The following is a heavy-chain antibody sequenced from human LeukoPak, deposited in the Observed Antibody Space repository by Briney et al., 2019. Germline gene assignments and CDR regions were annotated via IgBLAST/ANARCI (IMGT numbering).Heavy chain of an antibody. D-gene: IGHD1-26*01. V-gene: IGHV1-24*01. CDR1: GYTLTELS. CDR3: ATHWWELPHLDAFDI. CDR2: FDPEDGET. J-gene: IGHJ3*02. Sequence: ASVKVSCKVSGYTLTELSMHWVRQAPGKGLEWMGGFDPEDGETIYAQKFQGRVTMTEDTSTDTAYMELSSLRSEDTAVYYCATHWWELPHLDAFDIWGQGTMVTVSS.